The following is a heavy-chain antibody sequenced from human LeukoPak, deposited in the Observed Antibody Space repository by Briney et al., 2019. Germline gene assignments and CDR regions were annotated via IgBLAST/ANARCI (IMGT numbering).Heavy chain of an antibody. CDR2: VSSSGGGT. CDR3: ARDKSGNYLIDY. Sequence: GGTLRLSCAASGFTFRNYAMSWVREAPGKGLEWVSAVSSSGGGTYFAASVKGRFTISRDNSKNTLYLQMNSLRDEDTAVYHCARDKSGNYLIDYWGQGSLVTVSS. V-gene: IGHV3-23*01. CDR1: GFTFRNYA. J-gene: IGHJ4*02. D-gene: IGHD1-26*01.